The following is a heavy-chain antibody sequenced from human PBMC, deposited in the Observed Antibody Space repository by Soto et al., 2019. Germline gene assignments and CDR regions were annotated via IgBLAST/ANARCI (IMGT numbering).Heavy chain of an antibody. D-gene: IGHD5-18*01. Sequence: EVPLLESGGGLVQPGGSLRLSCAASGFTFSSYAMSWVRQAPGQGLEWVSAISGSGGSTYYADSVNGRFTIARENFKNPLYLQMTSLRAEDTAVYYYAKNEIQYGMDVWGQGNTVKVYS. CDR1: GFTFSSYA. CDR2: ISGSGGST. CDR3: AKNEIQYGMDV. V-gene: IGHV3-23*01. J-gene: IGHJ6*01.